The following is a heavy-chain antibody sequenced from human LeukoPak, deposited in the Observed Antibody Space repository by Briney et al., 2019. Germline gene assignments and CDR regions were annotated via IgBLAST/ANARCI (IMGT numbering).Heavy chain of an antibody. V-gene: IGHV4-30-4*01. CDR1: GGSISSGDYY. CDR3: ARAAYSGTYHSDY. CDR2: IYYSGST. Sequence: SETLSLTCTVSGGSISSGDYYWSWIRQPPGKGLEWIGYIYYSGSTYYNPSLKSRVTISVDTSKNQFSLKLSSVTAADTAVYYCARAAYSGTYHSDYWGQGTLVTVSS. D-gene: IGHD1-26*01. J-gene: IGHJ4*02.